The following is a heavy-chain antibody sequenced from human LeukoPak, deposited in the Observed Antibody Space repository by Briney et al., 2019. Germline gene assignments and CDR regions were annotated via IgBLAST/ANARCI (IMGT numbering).Heavy chain of an antibody. V-gene: IGHV3-9*01. CDR1: GFTFDDYA. CDR2: ISWNSGSI. CDR3: AKGSYLITMVRGATFDY. D-gene: IGHD3-10*01. J-gene: IGHJ4*02. Sequence: GGSLRLSCAASGFTFDDYAMHWVRQAPGKGLEWVSGISWNSGSIGYADSVKGRFTISRDNAKNSLYLQMNSLRAEDTALYYCAKGSYLITMVRGATFDYWGQGTLATVSS.